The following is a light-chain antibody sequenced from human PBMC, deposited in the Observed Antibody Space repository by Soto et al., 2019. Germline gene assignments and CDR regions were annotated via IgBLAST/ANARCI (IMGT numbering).Light chain of an antibody. Sequence: EIVLTQSPATLSLSPGERATLSCRASQSISSYLAWCQQKPGQAPRLLIYDSSNRATGIPARFSGSGSGTDFTLTISSLEPEDFAVYYCQQRSNGPAFTFGQGTKLEIK. CDR3: QQRSNGPAFT. V-gene: IGKV3-11*01. CDR2: DSS. J-gene: IGKJ2*01. CDR1: QSISSY.